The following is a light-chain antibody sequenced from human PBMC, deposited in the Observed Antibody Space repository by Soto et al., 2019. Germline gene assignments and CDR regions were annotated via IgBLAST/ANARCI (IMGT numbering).Light chain of an antibody. CDR3: SSYTNINTRACV. CDR2: EVT. CDR1: SGDIGSYNR. Sequence: QSALTQPASVSGSPGQSITISCTGTSGDIGSYNRVSWYQQHLGRAPKLIIYEVTDRPSGVSNRFSGSKSGNTASLTISGLQAEDEAEYYCSSYTNINTRACVFGTGTKV. J-gene: IGLJ1*01. V-gene: IGLV2-14*01.